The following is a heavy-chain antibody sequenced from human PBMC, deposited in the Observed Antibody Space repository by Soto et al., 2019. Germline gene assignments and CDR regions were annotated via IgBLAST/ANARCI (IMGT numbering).Heavy chain of an antibody. V-gene: IGHV3-23*01. CDR1: GFTFSSYA. D-gene: IGHD4-4*01. Sequence: EVQLLESGGGLVQPGGSLRLSCAASGFTFSSYAMSWVRQAPGKGLEWVSAISGSGGITYYADSVKGRFTISRDNSKNTLYLQMNSLRAEDTAVYYCAKGGGGNYGRNYYYYYMDVWGKGTTVTVSS. CDR3: AKGGGGNYGRNYYYYYMDV. CDR2: ISGSGGIT. J-gene: IGHJ6*03.